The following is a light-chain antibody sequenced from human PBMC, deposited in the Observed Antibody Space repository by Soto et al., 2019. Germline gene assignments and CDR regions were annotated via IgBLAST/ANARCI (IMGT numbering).Light chain of an antibody. V-gene: IGKV1-39*01. CDR3: HQSSSTPLT. CDR1: QSVFNH. J-gene: IGKJ4*01. CDR2: DAS. Sequence: DVQMTQSPSSLSASVGDSVTITCRARQSVFNHLSWFQQRPGKGPKLLIYDASSLHAGVPSRFSGRGYGKDFTLAISTVQPEDAAIYYCHQSSSTPLTFGGGTRVEL.